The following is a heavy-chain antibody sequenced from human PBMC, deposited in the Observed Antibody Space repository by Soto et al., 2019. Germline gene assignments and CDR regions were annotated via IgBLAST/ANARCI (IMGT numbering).Heavy chain of an antibody. CDR2: ISSSSIYI. J-gene: IGHJ6*02. Sequence: EVQLVESGGGRVKPGWALRLSCAASGFTFSSYSMNWGRQARGKGLEWVSSISSSSIYIYYADSVKARFTISRDNAKHPLYLQKNSLRAEDTAVYYCARDQSGSYYYYYGMDVWGQGTTVTVSS. CDR1: GFTFSSYS. D-gene: IGHD1-26*01. CDR3: ARDQSGSYYYYYGMDV. V-gene: IGHV3-21*01.